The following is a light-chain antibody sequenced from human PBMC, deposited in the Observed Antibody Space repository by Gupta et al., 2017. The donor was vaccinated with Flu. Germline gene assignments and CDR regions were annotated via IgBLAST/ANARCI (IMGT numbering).Light chain of an antibody. V-gene: IGLV1-44*01. CDR1: SYNIGSNT. J-gene: IGLJ2*01. CDR3: AAWDDSLNGVV. CDR2: SNN. Sequence: QSVLTQPPPASGTPGKRVTISCSGSSYNIGSNTVNWYQQLPGTAPKLLIYSNNQRPSGVPDRFSGSKSGTSASLAISGLQSEDEADYYCAAWDDSLNGVVFGGGTKLTVL.